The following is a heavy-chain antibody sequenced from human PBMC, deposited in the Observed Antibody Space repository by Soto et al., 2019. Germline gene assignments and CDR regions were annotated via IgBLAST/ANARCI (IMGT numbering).Heavy chain of an antibody. V-gene: IGHV4-39*01. CDR1: GASISSSSYY. D-gene: IGHD3-10*01. CDR2: IYYSGST. Sequence: PSETLSLTSTVPGASISSSSYYWGWIRQPPGKGLECIGSIYYSGSTYYNPSLKSRVTISVDTSKNQFSLKLSSVTAADTAVYYCATLTGRYYGFDYYYYGMDVWGQGTTVTVSS. CDR3: ATLTGRYYGFDYYYYGMDV. J-gene: IGHJ6*02.